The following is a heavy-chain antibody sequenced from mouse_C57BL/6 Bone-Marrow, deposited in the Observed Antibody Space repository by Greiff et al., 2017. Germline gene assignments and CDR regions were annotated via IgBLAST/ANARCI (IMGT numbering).Heavy chain of an antibody. CDR2: ISYDGSN. V-gene: IGHV3-6*01. CDR1: GYSITSGYY. J-gene: IGHJ1*03. Sequence: VQLKESGPGLVKPSQSLSLTCSVTGYSITSGYYWNWIRQFPGNKLEWMGYISYDGSNNYNPSLKNRISITRDTSKNQFFLKLNSVTTEDTATYYCARTTVVVSYWYFDVWGTGTTVTVSS. D-gene: IGHD1-1*01. CDR3: ARTTVVVSYWYFDV.